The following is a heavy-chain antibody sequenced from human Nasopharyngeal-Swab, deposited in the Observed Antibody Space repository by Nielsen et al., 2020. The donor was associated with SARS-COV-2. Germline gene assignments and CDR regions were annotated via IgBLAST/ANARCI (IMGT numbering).Heavy chain of an antibody. CDR1: GFTFSSYA. CDR3: TRDGVEVATRNGAFEI. J-gene: IGHJ3*02. CDR2: ISGTGDNT. D-gene: IGHD5-24*01. Sequence: GGSLRLSCAASGFTFSSYAMNWVRQAPGKGLEWVSGISGTGDNTYYADSVKGRFTISRDSSKNTLYLQMNSLRAEDTAIYYCTRDGVEVATRNGAFEIWGQGTMVTAS. V-gene: IGHV3-23*01.